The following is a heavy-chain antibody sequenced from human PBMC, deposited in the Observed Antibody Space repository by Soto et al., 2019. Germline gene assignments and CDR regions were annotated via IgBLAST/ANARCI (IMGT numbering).Heavy chain of an antibody. J-gene: IGHJ4*02. CDR3: ARVRSGYDLFSLGFDF. CDR1: GFILSNYG. D-gene: IGHD3-3*01. CDR2: IWTDGSNR. V-gene: IGHV3-33*01. Sequence: GGSLRLSCAASGFILSNYGMHWVRQAPGKGLEWVAVIWTDGSNRYYAESVKGRFTISRDNSKNTAYMQMNRLRVEDTAIYYCARVRSGYDLFSLGFDFWGQGAQVTVSS.